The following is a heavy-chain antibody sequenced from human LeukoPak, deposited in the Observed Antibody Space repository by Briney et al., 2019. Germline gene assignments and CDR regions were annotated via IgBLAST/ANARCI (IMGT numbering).Heavy chain of an antibody. Sequence: GGSLRLSCAASGFTFNSYAIHWVRQAPGKGLEWVAVISYDGSNRYYADSVKGRFTISRDNSKNTLYLQLNSLRPEDTAVYYCARDQLAYSGYDTLFDYWGQGTLVTVSS. CDR2: ISYDGSNR. D-gene: IGHD5-12*01. CDR1: GFTFNSYA. V-gene: IGHV3-30*04. CDR3: ARDQLAYSGYDTLFDY. J-gene: IGHJ4*02.